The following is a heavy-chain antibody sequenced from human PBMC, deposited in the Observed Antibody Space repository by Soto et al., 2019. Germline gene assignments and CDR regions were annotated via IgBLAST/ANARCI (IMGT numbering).Heavy chain of an antibody. CDR2: IIPIFGTA. D-gene: IGHD1-7*01. CDR1: GGTFSSYA. J-gene: IGHJ6*02. CDR3: ARRGEYNWNYVTYYGMDV. V-gene: IGHV1-69*13. Sequence: GASVKVSCKASGGTFSSYAISWVRQAPGQGLEWMGGIIPIFGTANYAQKFQGRVTITADESTSTAYMELSSLRSEDTAVYYCARRGEYNWNYVTYYGMDVWGQGTTVTVSS.